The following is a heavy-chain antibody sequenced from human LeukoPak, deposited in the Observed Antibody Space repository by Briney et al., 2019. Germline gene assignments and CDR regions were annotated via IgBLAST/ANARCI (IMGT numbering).Heavy chain of an antibody. Sequence: PGGSLRLSCAASGFTFSNYAMSWVRQAPGKGLEWVSGISGSGGSTYYADSVKGRFTISRDNSKNTLYLQMNSLRAEDTAVYYCAKRPIAIRYYMDVWGKGTTVTVSS. J-gene: IGHJ6*03. CDR2: ISGSGGST. V-gene: IGHV3-23*01. CDR3: AKRPIAIRYYMDV. CDR1: GFTFSNYA. D-gene: IGHD3-16*02.